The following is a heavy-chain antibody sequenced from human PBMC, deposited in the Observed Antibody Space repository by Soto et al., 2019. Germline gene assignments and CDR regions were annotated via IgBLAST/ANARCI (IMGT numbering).Heavy chain of an antibody. CDR3: ARDRGPTGTEGVDY. V-gene: IGHV3-33*01. Sequence: PGGSLRLSCAASGFTFSSYGMDWVRQAPGKGLEWVAVIWYDGSNKYYADSVKGRFTISRDNSKNTLYLQMNSLRAEDTAVYYCARDRGPTGTEGVDYWGQGTLVTVSS. J-gene: IGHJ4*02. CDR1: GFTFSSYG. D-gene: IGHD1-1*01. CDR2: IWYDGSNK.